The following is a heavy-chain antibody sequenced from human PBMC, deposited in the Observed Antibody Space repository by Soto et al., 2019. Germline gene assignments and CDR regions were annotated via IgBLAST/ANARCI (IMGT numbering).Heavy chain of an antibody. V-gene: IGHV4-30-2*02. Sequence: NPSETLSLTCAVSGVSISSGYYSWNWIRQPPGKGLEWIGYIYPSGSTYYNTSLKSRVTISPDRSKNQFSLKLRSVIVADTAVYHCARFVRSCSGTTCYTRADVWGQGTTVTVSS. J-gene: IGHJ6*02. CDR1: GVSISSGYYS. CDR3: ARFVRSCSGTTCYTRADV. CDR2: IYPSGST. D-gene: IGHD2-2*02.